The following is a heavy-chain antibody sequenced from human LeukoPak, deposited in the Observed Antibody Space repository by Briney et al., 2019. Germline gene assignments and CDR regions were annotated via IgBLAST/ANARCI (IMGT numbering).Heavy chain of an antibody. CDR2: ISSSSSYI. V-gene: IGHV3-21*01. CDR1: GFTFSSYS. CDR3: ARDGGTTVVTFDY. J-gene: IGHJ4*02. Sequence: PGGSLRLSCAASGFTFSSYSMNWVRQAPGKGLEWVSSISSSSSYIYYADSVKGRFTISRDNAKNSLYLQMNSLRAEDTAVYYCARDGGTTVVTFDYWGQGILVTVSS. D-gene: IGHD4-23*01.